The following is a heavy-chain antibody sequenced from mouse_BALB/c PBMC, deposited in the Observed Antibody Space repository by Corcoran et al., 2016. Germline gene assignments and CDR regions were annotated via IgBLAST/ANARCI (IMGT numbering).Heavy chain of an antibody. CDR1: GYTFTDYN. CDR3: ERRDYQLSVAY. CDR2: INPNNGCT. D-gene: IGHD1-1*02. V-gene: IGHV1-18*01. Sequence: EVLLQQSGPELVKPGASVKIPCKASGYTFTDYNMDWVKQSHGKSLEWIGDINPNNGCTIYNQKFKGKATLTVDKSSSTAYMELRSLTSEDTAVDYGERRDYQLSVAYWGKGKLVTVSA. J-gene: IGHJ3*01.